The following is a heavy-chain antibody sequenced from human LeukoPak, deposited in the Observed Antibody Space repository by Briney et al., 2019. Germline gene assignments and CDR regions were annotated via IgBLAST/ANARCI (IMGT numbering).Heavy chain of an antibody. CDR2: VYYTGST. CDR3: ARISSSNWYNERGAFDV. CDR1: GDSISGSHYY. J-gene: IGHJ3*01. V-gene: IGHV4-61*01. D-gene: IGHD6-13*01. Sequence: PSETLSLTCTVSGDSISGSHYYWSWVRQPPGKGLEWIVFVYYTGSTNYSPSLKSRVTISVDTSKNQFSLKLRSVTAADTAVYYCARISSSNWYNERGAFDVWGQGTMVTVSS.